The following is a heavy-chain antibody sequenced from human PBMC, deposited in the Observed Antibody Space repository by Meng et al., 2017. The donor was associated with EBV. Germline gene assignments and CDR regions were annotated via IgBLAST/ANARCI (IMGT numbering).Heavy chain of an antibody. D-gene: IGHD3-10*01. CDR1: VCSICSCGYS. Sequence: SGQDLVHHSKTVSLSCSVSVCSICSCGYSWSWIRQHSGKCQAWVGYSQTSWSTYYDPTLRSRLTISVDTSHNQFTLMLCSMTAADATCDYCARASYGSGSPLWESCVDPWCQGTLVTVSS. CDR3: ARASYGSGSPLWESCVDP. J-gene: IGHJ5*02. CDR2: SQTSWST. V-gene: IGHV4-31*03.